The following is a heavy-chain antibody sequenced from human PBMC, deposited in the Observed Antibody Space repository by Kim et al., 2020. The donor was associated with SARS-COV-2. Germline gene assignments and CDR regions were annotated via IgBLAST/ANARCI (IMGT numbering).Heavy chain of an antibody. D-gene: IGHD1-26*01. J-gene: IGHJ3*02. CDR2: INGRGNYI. CDR1: GFTFATYS. Sequence: GGSLRLSCAASGFTFATYSMNWVRQAPGKGLEWVSSINGRGNYIYYVGSVKGRFTISRDNAKNSLYLQMNSLRAEDTAVYYCVREDGIVGATSAFDIWG. CDR3: VREDGIVGATSAFDI. V-gene: IGHV3-21*01.